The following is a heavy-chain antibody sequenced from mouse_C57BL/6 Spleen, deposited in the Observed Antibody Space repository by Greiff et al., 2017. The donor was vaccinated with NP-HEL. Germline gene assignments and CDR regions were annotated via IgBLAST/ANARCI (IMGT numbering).Heavy chain of an antibody. V-gene: IGHV14-2*01. J-gene: IGHJ4*01. CDR2: IDPEDGET. CDR1: GFTFTDYY. CDR3: AGGGGRGSYDMDD. Sequence: VQLQQSGAELVKPGASVKLSCTASGFTFTDYYMHWVKQRPEQGLEWIGRIDPEDGETKYAPKFKGKATITADTSSNTAYLQLSSLTSEDAAVYYCAGGGGRGSYDMDDWGQGTSVTVSS.